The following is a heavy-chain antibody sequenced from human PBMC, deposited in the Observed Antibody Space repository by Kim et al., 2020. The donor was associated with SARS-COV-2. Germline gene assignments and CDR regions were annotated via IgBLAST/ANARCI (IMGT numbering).Heavy chain of an antibody. CDR1: GGSISSGCYY. D-gene: IGHD3-3*01. Sequence: SETLSLTCTVSGGSISSGCYYWTWIRQHPGKGLEWIGYIYYSGSTYYNPSLKSRVTISVETSKNQFSLKLSSVTAADTAVYYCAGVEGITIFGVVIIGAFDIWGQGTMVTVSS. V-gene: IGHV4-31*03. J-gene: IGHJ3*02. CDR2: IYYSGST. CDR3: AGVEGITIFGVVIIGAFDI.